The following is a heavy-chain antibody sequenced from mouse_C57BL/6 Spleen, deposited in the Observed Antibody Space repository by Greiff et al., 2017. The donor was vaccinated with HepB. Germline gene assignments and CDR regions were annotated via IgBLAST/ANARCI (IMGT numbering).Heavy chain of an antibody. J-gene: IGHJ3*01. CDR2: IYPGSGST. CDR3: ARGVYCGSSLFAY. Sequence: VQLQQPAAELVKPGASVKMSRKASGYTFTSYWITWVKQRPGQGLEWIGDIYPGSGSTNYNEKFKSKATLTVDTSSSTAYMQLSSLTSEDSAVYYCARGVYCGSSLFAYWGQGTLVTVSA. D-gene: IGHD1-1*01. CDR1: GYTFTSYW. V-gene: IGHV1-55*01.